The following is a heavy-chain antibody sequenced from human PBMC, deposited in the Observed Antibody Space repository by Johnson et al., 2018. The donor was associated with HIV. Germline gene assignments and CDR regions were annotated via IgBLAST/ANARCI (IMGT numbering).Heavy chain of an antibody. V-gene: IGHV3-30*02. J-gene: IGHJ3*02. D-gene: IGHD3-10*01. CDR1: GFTFSNYG. CDR3: ANTSSGSGSFGAFDI. CDR2: IRYDGNSK. Sequence: QVLLVESGGGVVQPGGSLRLSCAASGFTFSNYGMHWARQAPGKRLEWVAFIRYDGNSKYYADSVKGRFSVSRDNSKNTLYLQMNSLRAEDTAVYYCANTSSGSGSFGAFDIWGQGTMLTVSS.